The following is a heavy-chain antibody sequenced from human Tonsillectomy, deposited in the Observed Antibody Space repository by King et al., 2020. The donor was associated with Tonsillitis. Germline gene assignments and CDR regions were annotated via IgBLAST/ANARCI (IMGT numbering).Heavy chain of an antibody. J-gene: IGHJ3*02. Sequence: VQLVESGGGLVQPGGSLRLSFAASGFPFNNYAMSWVRQPPGKGLEWVSAISGSGGSTYYSDSVKGRFTISRDNSKNTQYLQMNSLRVEDTAVYYCAKELGDEVGDGFDIWGQGTMVTVSS. CDR2: ISGSGGST. CDR1: GFPFNNYA. V-gene: IGHV3-23*04. D-gene: IGHD1-26*01. CDR3: AKELGDEVGDGFDI.